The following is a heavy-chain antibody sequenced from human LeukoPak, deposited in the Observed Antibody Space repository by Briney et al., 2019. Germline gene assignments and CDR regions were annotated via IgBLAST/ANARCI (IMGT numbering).Heavy chain of an antibody. CDR2: ISPYKGNT. CDR1: GYTFTSYG. V-gene: IGHV1-18*01. D-gene: IGHD3-16*01. Sequence: ASVKVSCKASGYTFTSYGISWVRQAPGQGLEWMGWISPYKGNTNYAQKLQGRVTMTTDTSTSTAYMELRSLRSDDTAVYYCARSLKYYDYVWGSYLPFYWGQGTLVTVSS. CDR3: ARSLKYYDYVWGSYLPFY. J-gene: IGHJ4*02.